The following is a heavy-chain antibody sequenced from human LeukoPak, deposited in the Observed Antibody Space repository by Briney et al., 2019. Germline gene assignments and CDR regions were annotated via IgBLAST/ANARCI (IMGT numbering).Heavy chain of an antibody. CDR2: ISPYNGNT. Sequence: GASVKVSCKASGYTFTNYGISWVRQAPGRGLEWMGWISPYNGNTNYAQKFQGRLTMTTDTSTSTAYMELRSLRSDDTAMYYCARGPKVGATRGDYWGQGTLVTVSS. CDR1: GYTFTNYG. CDR3: ARGPKVGATRGDY. D-gene: IGHD1-26*01. V-gene: IGHV1-18*01. J-gene: IGHJ4*02.